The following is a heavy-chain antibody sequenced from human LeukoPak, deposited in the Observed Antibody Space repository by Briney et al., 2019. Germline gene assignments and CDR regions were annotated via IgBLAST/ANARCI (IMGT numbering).Heavy chain of an antibody. Sequence: SEPLSLTCTVSGYSISTGYYWGWIRPPPGKGLEWIGEINHSGSTNYNPSLKSRVTISVDTSKNQFSLKLSSVTAADTAVYYCARVGGVVTNFDYWGQGTLVTVSS. CDR3: ARVGGVVTNFDY. J-gene: IGHJ4*02. V-gene: IGHV4-38-2*02. CDR1: GYSISTGYY. D-gene: IGHD3-3*01. CDR2: INHSGST.